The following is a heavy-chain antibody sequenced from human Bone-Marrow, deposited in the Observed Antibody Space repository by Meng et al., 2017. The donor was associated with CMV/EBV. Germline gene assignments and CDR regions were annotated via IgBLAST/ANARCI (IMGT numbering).Heavy chain of an antibody. D-gene: IGHD6-13*01. V-gene: IGHV3-21*04. CDR2: ISSSSSYI. CDR1: GFTFSSYS. J-gene: IGHJ6*02. CDR3: ARREGDSSGMDV. Sequence: GGSLRLSCAASGFTFSSYSMNWVRQAPGKGLEWVSSISSSSSYIYYADSVKGRFTISRDNSKNTLYLQMNSLRAEDTAVYYCARREGDSSGMDVWGQGTTVTVSS.